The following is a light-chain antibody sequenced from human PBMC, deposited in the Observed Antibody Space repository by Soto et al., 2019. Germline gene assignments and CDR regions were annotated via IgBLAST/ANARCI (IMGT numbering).Light chain of an antibody. Sequence: DIPMTQSPSSLSASVGDTVTITCRASQHITNDCAWYQQKAGRAPKCLILLASKLQPGVPSRFSGSGYGTEFTLTISSLQPEDFATYYCLHHHGYPPVFGQGTKVEIK. CDR3: LHHHGYPPV. V-gene: IGKV1-17*01. CDR2: LAS. J-gene: IGKJ2*01. CDR1: QHITND.